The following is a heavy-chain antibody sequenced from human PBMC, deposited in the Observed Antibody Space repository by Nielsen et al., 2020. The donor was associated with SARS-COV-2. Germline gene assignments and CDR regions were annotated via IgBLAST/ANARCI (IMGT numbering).Heavy chain of an antibody. Sequence: GGSLRLSCTASGFIFSSYGMSWVRQASGKGLEWVSAISGSGGSTYYADSVKGRFTISRDNAKNSLYLQMNSLRVEDTAVYYCARDLGYCYSTSCYTLAFDIWGQGTMVTVSS. CDR2: ISGSGGST. D-gene: IGHD2-2*02. CDR3: ARDLGYCYSTSCYTLAFDI. CDR1: GFIFSSYG. V-gene: IGHV3-23*01. J-gene: IGHJ3*02.